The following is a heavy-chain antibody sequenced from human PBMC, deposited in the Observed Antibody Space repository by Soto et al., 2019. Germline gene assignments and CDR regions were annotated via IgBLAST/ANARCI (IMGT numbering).Heavy chain of an antibody. D-gene: IGHD6-19*01. J-gene: IGHJ4*02. CDR1: GFTFGDYA. Sequence: PGGSLRLSCTASGFTFGDYAMNWVRQAPGKGLEWVGFIRSKTYGGTTEYAASVKDRFTISRDDSRSIAYLQMNSLKTEDTAVYYCTRKAVAPDYWGQGTLVTVSS. CDR3: TRKAVAPDY. V-gene: IGHV3-49*04. CDR2: IRSKTYGGTT.